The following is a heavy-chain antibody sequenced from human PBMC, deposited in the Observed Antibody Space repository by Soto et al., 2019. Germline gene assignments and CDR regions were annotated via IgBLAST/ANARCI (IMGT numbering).Heavy chain of an antibody. CDR3: ARFSGSYYYAMDV. CDR2: INHSGVT. J-gene: IGHJ6*02. V-gene: IGHV4-34*01. Sequence: SETLSLTCAVHGVSLLGYYWNWIRQPPGKGLEWIGEINHSGVTNYKPSLKRRVTISVDTSKNQFSLQLKSVTAADTALYYCARFSGSYYYAMDVWGQGSTVT. D-gene: IGHD6-19*01. CDR1: GVSLLGYY.